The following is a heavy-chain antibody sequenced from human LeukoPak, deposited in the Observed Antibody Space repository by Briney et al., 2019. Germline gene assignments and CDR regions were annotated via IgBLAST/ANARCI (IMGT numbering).Heavy chain of an antibody. CDR2: INRDGTSI. CDR1: GFIFNAHW. Sequence: QPGGSLLLSCAASGFIFNAHWMHWIRPAPGKGLVWVSRINRDGTSITYADSARGRFTVSRDNAKSTLYLQMNSLTADDTALYYCVRDVRGVGQDYYYMDVWGKGTTVTVSS. V-gene: IGHV3-74*01. D-gene: IGHD3-10*01. CDR3: VRDVRGVGQDYYYMDV. J-gene: IGHJ6*03.